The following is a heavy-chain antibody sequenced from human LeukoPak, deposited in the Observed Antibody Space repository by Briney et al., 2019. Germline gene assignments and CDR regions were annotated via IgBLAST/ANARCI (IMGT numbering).Heavy chain of an antibody. CDR3: AIEGGFYRPLDY. Sequence: ETLSLTCTVSGGSISSSYWCWIRQPPGKRLEWIGYLYHSGSTSYNPSLKSRVTISVDTSKNQFSLKLTSVTAADTAVYYCAIEGGFYRPLDYTGQGTLVTVSS. V-gene: IGHV4-59*12. CDR2: LYHSGST. D-gene: IGHD3-3*01. CDR1: GGSISSSY. J-gene: IGHJ4*02.